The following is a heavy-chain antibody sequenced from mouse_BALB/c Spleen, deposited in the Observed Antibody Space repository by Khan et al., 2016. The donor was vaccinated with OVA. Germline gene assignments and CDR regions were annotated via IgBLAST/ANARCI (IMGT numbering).Heavy chain of an antibody. Sequence: QMQLEESGPDLAAPSQSLSITCTVSGFSLSRYNIHWVRQPPGKGLEWLGMIWRGGDSDYNSTLISSLSIRKKNSKSQVFLKVNSLQPDDSAMYYCARAYYRYDGYYAMDYWGQGTSVTVFS. CDR3: ARAYYRYDGYYAMDY. D-gene: IGHD2-14*01. J-gene: IGHJ4*01. V-gene: IGHV2-6-4*01. CDR2: IWRGGDS. CDR1: GFSLSRYN.